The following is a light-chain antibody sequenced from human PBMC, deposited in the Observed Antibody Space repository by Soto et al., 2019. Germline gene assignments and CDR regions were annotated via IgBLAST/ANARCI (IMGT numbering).Light chain of an antibody. Sequence: EVVMTQSPANLSVSPGVGSTLSCWASQPVSDKLAWYQQKPGQAPRLLIYGASARALGIPDRFSGSGSGTDFTLTISRLEPEDFAVYYCQQYGSSMYTFGQGTKVDIK. V-gene: IGKV3-20*01. CDR1: QPVSDK. CDR3: QQYGSSMYT. J-gene: IGKJ2*01. CDR2: GAS.